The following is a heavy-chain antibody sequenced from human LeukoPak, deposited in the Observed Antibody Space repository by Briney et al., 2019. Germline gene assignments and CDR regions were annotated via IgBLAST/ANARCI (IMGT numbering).Heavy chain of an antibody. J-gene: IGHJ5*02. V-gene: IGHV4-34*01. CDR3: ARDGGRFFGSFDH. Sequence: SETLSLTCAVYGGSFSGYYWSWIRQPPGKGRGWIGEINHSRSTNYSPSLKSRATISVDTSKNQSSLKLSSVTAADTAVYYCARDGGRFFGSFDHWGQGTLVTVSS. CDR1: GGSFSGYY. D-gene: IGHD3-3*01. CDR2: INHSRST.